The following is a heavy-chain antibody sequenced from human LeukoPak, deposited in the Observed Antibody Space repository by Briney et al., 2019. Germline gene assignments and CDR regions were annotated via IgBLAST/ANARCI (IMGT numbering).Heavy chain of an antibody. CDR3: ARVIFDTIFGVVISPGNFDY. J-gene: IGHJ4*02. Sequence: GGSLRLSCAASGFTFSSYWMSWVRQAPGKGLEWVANIKQDGSEKYYVDSVKGRFTISRDNAKNSPYLQMNSLRAEDTAVYYCARVIFDTIFGVVISPGNFDYWGQGTLVTVSS. CDR2: IKQDGSEK. CDR1: GFTFSSYW. V-gene: IGHV3-7*01. D-gene: IGHD3-3*01.